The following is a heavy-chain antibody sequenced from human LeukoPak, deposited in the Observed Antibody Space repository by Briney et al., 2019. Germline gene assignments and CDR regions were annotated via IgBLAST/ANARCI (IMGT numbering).Heavy chain of an antibody. V-gene: IGHV3-7*01. CDR2: IKPDGSEI. Sequence: PGGSLRLSCAASGFTFSSYAMSWVRRAPGKGLECVANIKPDGSEIYYVDSVKGRFTISRDNAKNSLFLQLNSLRAEDTAVYYCASGNYFDYWGQGTLVAVSS. CDR3: ASGNYFDY. J-gene: IGHJ4*02. CDR1: GFTFSSYA.